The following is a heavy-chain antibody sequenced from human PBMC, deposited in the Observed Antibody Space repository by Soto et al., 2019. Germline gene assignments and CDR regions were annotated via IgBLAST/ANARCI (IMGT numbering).Heavy chain of an antibody. CDR1: GGSFSGYY. J-gene: IGHJ6*02. V-gene: IGHV4-34*01. D-gene: IGHD3-10*01. CDR3: ARAFYGSGSYNYYYYYGMDV. CDR2: INHSGST. Sequence: PSETLSLTCAVYGGSFSGYYWSWIRQPPGKGLEWIGEINHSGSTNYNPSLKSRVTISVDTSKNQYYLKLSSVTAADTALYYCARAFYGSGSYNYYYYYGMDVWGQGTTVTVS.